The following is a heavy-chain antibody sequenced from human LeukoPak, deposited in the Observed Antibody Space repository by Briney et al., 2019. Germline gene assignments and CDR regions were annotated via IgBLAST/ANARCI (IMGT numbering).Heavy chain of an antibody. CDR3: ARDLRGLNDYFDY. CDR2: MNPDSGGT. D-gene: IGHD3/OR15-3a*01. J-gene: IGHJ4*02. Sequence: LVASVKVSCKASGYSFTGYYMHWVRQAPGQGLEWMGSMNPDSGGTNYAQKFQGRVTMTRDPSISTAYMELSRLRSDDTAVYYCARDLRGLNDYFDYWGQGALVTASS. V-gene: IGHV1-2*02. CDR1: GYSFTGYY.